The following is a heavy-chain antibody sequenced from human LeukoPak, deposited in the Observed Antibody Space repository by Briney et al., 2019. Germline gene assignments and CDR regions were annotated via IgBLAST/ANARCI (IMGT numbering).Heavy chain of an antibody. V-gene: IGHV1-2*02. J-gene: IGHJ3*02. CDR1: GYTFTGYY. Sequence: ASVKVSCKASGYTFTGYYMHWVRQAPGQGLEWMGWINPNSGDTNYAQKFQGRVTMTRDTSISTAYMELSRLRAEDTAVYYCARDPIYSYGPGDAFDIWGQGTMVTVSS. CDR3: ARDPIYSYGPGDAFDI. D-gene: IGHD5-18*01. CDR2: INPNSGDT.